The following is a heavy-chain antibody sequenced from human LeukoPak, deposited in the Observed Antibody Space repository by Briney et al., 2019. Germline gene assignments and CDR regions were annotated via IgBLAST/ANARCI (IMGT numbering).Heavy chain of an antibody. D-gene: IGHD4-17*01. J-gene: IGHJ2*01. CDR1: GFTFSSYW. CDR3: AREDYGDYGADWYFDL. V-gene: IGHV3-7*01. Sequence: GGSLRLSCAASGFTFSSYWMSWVRQAPGKGLEWVANIKQDGSEKYYVDSVKGRFTISRDNAKNSLYLQMNSLRAEDTAIYYCAREDYGDYGADWYFDLWGRGTLVTVSS. CDR2: IKQDGSEK.